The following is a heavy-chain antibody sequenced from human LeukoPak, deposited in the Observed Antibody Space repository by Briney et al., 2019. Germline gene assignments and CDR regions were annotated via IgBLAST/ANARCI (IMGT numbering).Heavy chain of an antibody. V-gene: IGHV4-39*02. Sequence: KSSETLSLTCTVSGGSISSSSYYWGCIRQPPGKGLEWIGSIYYSGTTHYNPSLKSRVTISVDTSKNQFSLKLNSVTAADTAVYYCAKDLNDFWSGYLFDYWGQGTLVTVSS. J-gene: IGHJ4*02. CDR1: GGSISSSSYY. CDR3: AKDLNDFWSGYLFDY. CDR2: IYYSGTT. D-gene: IGHD3-3*01.